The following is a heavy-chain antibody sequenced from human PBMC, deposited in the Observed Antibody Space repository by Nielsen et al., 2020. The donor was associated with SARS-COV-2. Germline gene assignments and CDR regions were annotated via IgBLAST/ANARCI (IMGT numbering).Heavy chain of an antibody. V-gene: IGHV4-39*07. CDR1: GGSISSSSYY. Sequence: SDTLSLTCTVSGGSISSSSYYWAWIPQPPGKGLEWIGSIYYSGSTYYNPSLKSRVTISVDTSKNQFSLKLSSVTAADTAVYYCARDKIAGYYYGMDVWGQGTTVTVSS. J-gene: IGHJ6*02. CDR2: IYYSGST. D-gene: IGHD2-21*01. CDR3: ARDKIAGYYYGMDV.